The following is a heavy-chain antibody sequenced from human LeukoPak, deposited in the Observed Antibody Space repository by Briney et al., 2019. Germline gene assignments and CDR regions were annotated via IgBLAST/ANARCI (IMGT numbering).Heavy chain of an antibody. V-gene: IGHV4-39*01. J-gene: IGHJ6*03. Sequence: NPSETLSLTCTVSGGSISSSSYYWGWIRQPPGKGLEWIGSIYYSGSTCYNPSLKSRVTISVDTSKNQFSLKLSSVTAADTAVYYCARSPKLLWFGTYYYYMDVWGKGTTVTVSS. CDR2: IYYSGST. CDR3: ARSPKLLWFGTYYYYMDV. CDR1: GGSISSSSYY. D-gene: IGHD3-10*01.